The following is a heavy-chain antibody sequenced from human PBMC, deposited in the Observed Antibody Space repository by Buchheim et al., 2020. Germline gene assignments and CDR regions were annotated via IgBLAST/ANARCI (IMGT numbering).Heavy chain of an antibody. CDR3: ARGPGYSRYYYYGMDV. J-gene: IGHJ6*02. CDR1: GYTFTGYY. D-gene: IGHD6-13*01. V-gene: IGHV1-2*04. Sequence: QVQLVQSGAEVKKPGASVKVSCKASGYTFTGYYMHWVRQAPGQGLEWMGWINPNSGVTNYAQKFQGWVTMTRDTSISTAYMELSRLRSDDTAVYYCARGPGYSRYYYYGMDVWGQGTT. CDR2: INPNSGVT.